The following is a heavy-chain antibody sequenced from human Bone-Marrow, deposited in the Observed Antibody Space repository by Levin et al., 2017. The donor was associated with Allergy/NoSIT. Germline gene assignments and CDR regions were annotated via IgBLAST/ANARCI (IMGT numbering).Heavy chain of an antibody. D-gene: IGHD3-3*01. Sequence: GESLKISCTASGFTFGDYAMSWFRQAPGKGLEWVGFIRSKAYGGTTEYAASVKGRFTISRDDSKSIAYLQMNSLKTEDTAVYYCTRHPAENVLRFLEWLLFGKNYYYYYMDGWGKGTTVTVSS. CDR2: IRSKAYGGTT. CDR1: GFTFGDYA. CDR3: TRHPAENVLRFLEWLLFGKNYYYYYMDG. V-gene: IGHV3-49*03. J-gene: IGHJ6*03.